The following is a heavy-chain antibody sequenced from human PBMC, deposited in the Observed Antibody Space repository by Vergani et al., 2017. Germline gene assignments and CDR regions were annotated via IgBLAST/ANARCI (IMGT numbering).Heavy chain of an antibody. CDR3: ARARAVAGPYFDY. Sequence: VQLLESGGGLVQPGGSLRLSCAASGFTFSSYAMHWVRQAPGKGLEWVAVISYDGSNKYCADSVKGRFTISRDNSKNTLYLQMNSLRVEDTAVYYCARARAVAGPYFDYWGQVTLVTVSS. CDR2: ISYDGSNK. D-gene: IGHD6-19*01. V-gene: IGHV3-30-3*01. J-gene: IGHJ4*02. CDR1: GFTFSSYA.